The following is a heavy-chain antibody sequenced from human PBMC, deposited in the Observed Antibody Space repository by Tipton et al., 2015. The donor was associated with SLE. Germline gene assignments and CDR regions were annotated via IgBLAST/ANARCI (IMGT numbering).Heavy chain of an antibody. CDR2: ISPDGSNR. CDR1: GFTFSDYW. Sequence: SLRLSCAASGFTFSDYWMHWVRQGPGKGLEWVSAISPDGSNRNYADSVKGRFTISRDNAKNTVYLQMNSLRAEDTAVYYCARDLRPYNYWGRGTLVAVSS. D-gene: IGHD5-24*01. J-gene: IGHJ4*02. CDR3: ARDLRPYNY. V-gene: IGHV3-74*01.